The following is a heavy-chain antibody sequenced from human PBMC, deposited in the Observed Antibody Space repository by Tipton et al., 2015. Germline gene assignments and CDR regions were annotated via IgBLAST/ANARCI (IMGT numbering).Heavy chain of an antibody. CDR3: AKWYGGYGTYDFDS. CDR2: ISYTDGA. J-gene: IGHJ4*02. CDR1: GGSVTSGSYY. V-gene: IGHV4-61*01. Sequence: TLSLTCTVSGGSVTSGSYYWSWIRQPPGKGLEWIGYISYTDGAHYNPALKSRVTISVDTSKNQFSLTLNSVAAADTAVYYCAKWYGGYGTYDFDSWGQGTLVIVSS. D-gene: IGHD4-17*01.